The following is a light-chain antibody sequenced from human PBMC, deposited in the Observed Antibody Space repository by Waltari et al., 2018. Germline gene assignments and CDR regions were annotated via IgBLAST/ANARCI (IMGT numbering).Light chain of an antibody. Sequence: DIQMTQSPSSVSASVGARVTITCRASQAISSWLAWYQQKPGKAPKLLIYAASSLQSGVPSRFSGSGFGTDFTLTISSLQPEDFATYFCQQFDTFPPTFGQGTRLEIK. CDR2: AAS. CDR3: QQFDTFPPT. CDR1: QAISSW. V-gene: IGKV1-12*01. J-gene: IGKJ5*01.